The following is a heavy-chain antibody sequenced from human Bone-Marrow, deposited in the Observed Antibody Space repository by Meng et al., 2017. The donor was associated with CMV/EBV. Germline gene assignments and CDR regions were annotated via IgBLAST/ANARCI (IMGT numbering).Heavy chain of an antibody. V-gene: IGHV3-20*04. CDR1: GFTFDDYG. CDR3: ARHTRSWPGDY. D-gene: IGHD1-26*01. Sequence: GESLKISCAASGFTFDDYGMSWVRQAPGKGLEWVSGINWNGGSTGYADSVKGRFTISRDNTKNSLYLQMTGLRAEDSAVYYCARHTRSWPGDYWGQGTLVTDSS. J-gene: IGHJ4*02. CDR2: INWNGGST.